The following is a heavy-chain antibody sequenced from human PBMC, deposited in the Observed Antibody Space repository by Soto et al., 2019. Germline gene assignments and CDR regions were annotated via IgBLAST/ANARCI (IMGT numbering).Heavy chain of an antibody. J-gene: IGHJ6*02. D-gene: IGHD2-15*01. V-gene: IGHV2-26*01. Sequence: QVTLKESGPVLVKPTETLTLTCTVSGFSLSNARMGVSWIRQPPGKALEWLAHIFSNDEKSYSTSLKSRRTISKGTVPSPVVLTLTNMEHLATARYYCARMTVGKFSSFYSGMDVLGQGTTVTGSS. CDR3: ARMTVGKFSSFYSGMDV. CDR2: IFSNDEK. CDR1: GFSLSNARMG.